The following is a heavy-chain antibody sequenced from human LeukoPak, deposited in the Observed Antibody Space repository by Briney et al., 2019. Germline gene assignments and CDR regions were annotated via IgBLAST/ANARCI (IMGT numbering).Heavy chain of an antibody. CDR3: ARGDLRWLRLGGGDY. CDR1: GYTFTGYY. J-gene: IGHJ4*02. Sequence: VASVKVSCKASGYTFTGYYMPWVRQAPGQGLEWMGWINPNSGGTNYAQKFQGWVTMTRDTSISTAYMELSRLRSDDTAVYYCARGDLRWLRLGGGDYWGQGTLVTVSS. D-gene: IGHD5-12*01. V-gene: IGHV1-2*04. CDR2: INPNSGGT.